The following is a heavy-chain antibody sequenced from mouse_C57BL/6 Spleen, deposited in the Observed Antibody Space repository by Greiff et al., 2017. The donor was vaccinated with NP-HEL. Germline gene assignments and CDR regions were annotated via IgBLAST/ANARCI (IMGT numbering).Heavy chain of an antibody. CDR2: ISDGGSYT. V-gene: IGHV5-4*01. D-gene: IGHD1-1*01. CDR3: AREHYGSSSYAMDY. J-gene: IGHJ4*01. CDR1: GFTFSSYA. Sequence: EVMLVESGGGLVKPGGSLKLSCAASGFTFSSYAMSWVRQTPEKRLEWVATISDGGSYTYYPDNVKGRFTISRDNTKNNLYLQMSHLKSEDTAMYYCAREHYGSSSYAMDYWGQGTSVTVSS.